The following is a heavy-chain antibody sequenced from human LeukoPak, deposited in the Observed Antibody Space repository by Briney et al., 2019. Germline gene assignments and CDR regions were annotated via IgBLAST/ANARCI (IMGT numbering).Heavy chain of an antibody. Sequence: PGGSLRLSCAASGFTFSSYGMHWVRQAPGKGLEWVAFIRYDGSNKYYADSVKGRFTISRDNSKNTLYLQMNSLRAEDTAVYYCAKDVGAMGFYYYYYYMDVWGKGTTVTISS. CDR1: GFTFSSYG. CDR2: IRYDGSNK. J-gene: IGHJ6*03. V-gene: IGHV3-30*02. CDR3: AKDVGAMGFYYYYYYMDV. D-gene: IGHD5-18*01.